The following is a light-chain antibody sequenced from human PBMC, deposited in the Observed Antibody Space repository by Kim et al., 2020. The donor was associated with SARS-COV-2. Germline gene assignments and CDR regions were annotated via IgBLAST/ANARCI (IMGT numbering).Light chain of an antibody. CDR1: ESNIRIYP. CDR3: AVWDSDLRKAV. V-gene: IGLV1-51*01. J-gene: IGLJ1*01. CDR2: EDN. Sequence: QSVLTQPPSVSAAPGQTVTISCSGGESNIRIYPVSWYQQIPGTAPKLLIHEDNRRLSGIPERFSASSSGTAATLDITGIQPGDEADYFCAVWDSDLRKAVFGTATKVTVL.